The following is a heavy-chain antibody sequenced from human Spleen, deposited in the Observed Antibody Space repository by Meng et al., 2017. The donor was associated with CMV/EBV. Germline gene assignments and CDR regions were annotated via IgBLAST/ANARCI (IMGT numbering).Heavy chain of an antibody. Sequence: SGGTFSSYGSTWVRQAPGQGLEWMGGTIPIFGTTNFAQKFQGRVTITTDESASTLYMELSSLRSEDTAVYYCARVGGTLVIDGYFAYWGQGTLVTVSS. CDR1: GGTFSSYG. CDR2: TIPIFGTT. J-gene: IGHJ4*02. V-gene: IGHV1-69*05. CDR3: ARVGGTLVIDGYFAY. D-gene: IGHD2-21*01.